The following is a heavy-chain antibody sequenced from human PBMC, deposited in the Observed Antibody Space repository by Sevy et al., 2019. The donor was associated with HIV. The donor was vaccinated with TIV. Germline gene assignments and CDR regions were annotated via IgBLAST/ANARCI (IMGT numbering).Heavy chain of an antibody. D-gene: IGHD3-3*01. CDR3: ARAPDFWSGYTLGY. J-gene: IGHJ4*02. Sequence: SETLCLTCTVSGGSISSYYWSWIRQPAGKGLEWIGRIYSSGSTNYNPSLKSRVTMSVDTSKNQFSLKLSSVTAADTAVYYCARAPDFWSGYTLGYWGQGTLVTVSS. V-gene: IGHV4-4*07. CDR2: IYSSGST. CDR1: GGSISSYY.